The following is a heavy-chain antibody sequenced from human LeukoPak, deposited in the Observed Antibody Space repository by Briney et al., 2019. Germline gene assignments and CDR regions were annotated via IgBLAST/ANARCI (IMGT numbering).Heavy chain of an antibody. CDR2: IYHSGST. CDR1: GGSISSGGYS. CDR3: ARGLTTPRWFDP. V-gene: IGHV4-30-2*01. J-gene: IGHJ5*02. D-gene: IGHD1-14*01. Sequence: PSETLSLACAVSGGSISSGGYSWSWLRQPPGKGLEWIGYIYHSGSTYYNPSLKSRVTISVDRSKNQFSLKLSSVTAADTAVYYCARGLTTPRWFDPWGQGTLVTVSS.